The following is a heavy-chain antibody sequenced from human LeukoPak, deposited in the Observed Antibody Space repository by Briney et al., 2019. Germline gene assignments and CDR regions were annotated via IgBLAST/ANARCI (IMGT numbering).Heavy chain of an antibody. CDR2: IYYSGST. CDR3: AWSSGVWFGELSSSFDY. Sequence: SETLSLTCTVSGGSISSYYWSWIRQPPGKGLEWIGYIYYSGSTNYNPSLKSRVTISVDTSKNQFSLKLSSVTAADTAVYYCAWSSGVWFGELSSSFDYWDQGTLVTVSS. J-gene: IGHJ4*02. V-gene: IGHV4-59*08. D-gene: IGHD3-10*01. CDR1: GGSISSYY.